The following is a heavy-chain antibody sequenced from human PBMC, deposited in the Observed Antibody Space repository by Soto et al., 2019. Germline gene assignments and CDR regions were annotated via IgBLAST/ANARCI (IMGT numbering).Heavy chain of an antibody. CDR3: ARVRYGDYEGHFDY. CDR2: MNPNSGNT. Sequence: GASVKVSCKASGYTFTSYDINWVRRATGQGLEWMGWMNPNSGNTGYAQKFQGRVTMTRNTSISTAYMELSSLRSEDTAVYYCARVRYGDYEGHFDYWGQGTLVTVSS. J-gene: IGHJ4*02. D-gene: IGHD4-17*01. V-gene: IGHV1-8*01. CDR1: GYTFTSYD.